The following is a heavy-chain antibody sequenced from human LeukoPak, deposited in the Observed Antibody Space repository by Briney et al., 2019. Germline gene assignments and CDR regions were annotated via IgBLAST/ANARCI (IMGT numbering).Heavy chain of an antibody. CDR3: ATECGGKDHGFEF. V-gene: IGHV1-69*05. D-gene: IGHD3-16*01. CDR2: SIPLFGTA. Sequence: ASVKVSCKASGGTFSSFAISWVRQAPGQGLEWMGGSIPLFGTAHYAQRFQGRLTITTDESTGTAYMELSSLRSEDTAVFYCATECGGKDHGFEFWGQGTVVTVSS. J-gene: IGHJ3*01. CDR1: GGTFSSFA.